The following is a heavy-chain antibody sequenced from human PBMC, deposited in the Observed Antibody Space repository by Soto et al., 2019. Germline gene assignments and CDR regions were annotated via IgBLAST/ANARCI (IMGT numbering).Heavy chain of an antibody. V-gene: IGHV1-69*12. CDR3: ARDRTTVVTPYYYYGMDV. CDR1: GGTFSSYA. CDR2: IIPIFGTA. D-gene: IGHD4-17*01. Sequence: QVQLVQSGAEVKKPGSSVKVSCKASGGTFSSYAISWVRQAPGQGLEWMGGIIPIFGTANYAQKFQGRVTITADESTSTAYMELSSLRSEDTAVSYCARDRTTVVTPYYYYGMDVWGQGTTVTVAS. J-gene: IGHJ6*02.